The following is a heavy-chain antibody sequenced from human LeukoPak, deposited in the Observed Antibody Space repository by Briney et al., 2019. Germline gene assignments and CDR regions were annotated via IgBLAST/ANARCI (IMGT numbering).Heavy chain of an antibody. CDR1: GGSFSGYY. Sequence: SETLSLTCAVYGGSFSGYYWSWIRQPPGKGLEWIGEINHSGSTNYNPSLKSRVTISVDTSKIQFSLKLSSVTAADTAVYYCARASIAVAGPDFDYWGQGTLVTVSS. D-gene: IGHD6-19*01. J-gene: IGHJ4*02. CDR2: INHSGST. V-gene: IGHV4-34*01. CDR3: ARASIAVAGPDFDY.